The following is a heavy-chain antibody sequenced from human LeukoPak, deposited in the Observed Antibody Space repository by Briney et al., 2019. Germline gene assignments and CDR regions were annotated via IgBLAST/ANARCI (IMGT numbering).Heavy chain of an antibody. CDR2: IYHSGST. V-gene: IGHV4-38-2*02. D-gene: IGHD3-22*01. Sequence: SETLSLTCTVSGYSISSGYYWGWIRQPPGKGLEWIGSIYHSGSTYYNPSLKSRVTISVDTSKNQFSLKLSSVTAADTAVYYCARAGYYYDSSGYYEYFQHWGQGTLVTVSS. J-gene: IGHJ1*01. CDR3: ARAGYYYDSSGYYEYFQH. CDR1: GYSISSGYY.